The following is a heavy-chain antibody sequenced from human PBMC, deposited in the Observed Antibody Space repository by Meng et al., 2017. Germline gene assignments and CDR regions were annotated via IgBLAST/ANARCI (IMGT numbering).Heavy chain of an antibody. CDR2: IYYSGST. V-gene: IGHV4-59*12. J-gene: IGHJ4*02. D-gene: IGHD2-15*01. CDR3: ARGIEDPTYYFDY. Sequence: SETLSLTCTVSDGSISSYYWSWIRQPPGKGLEWIGYIYYSGSTNYNPSLRSRVTISVDTSKNQFSLKLSSVNAADTAVYYCARGIEDPTYYFDYWGQGTLVTVSS. CDR1: DGSISSYY.